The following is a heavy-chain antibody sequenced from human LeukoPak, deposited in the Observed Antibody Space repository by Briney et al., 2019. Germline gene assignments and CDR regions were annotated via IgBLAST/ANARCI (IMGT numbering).Heavy chain of an antibody. J-gene: IGHJ4*02. V-gene: IGHV3-23*01. D-gene: IGHD3-16*01. CDR1: GFTFSSYA. CDR3: ATNSGKRFGQ. Sequence: GGSLRLSCSAPGFTFSSYAMTWVRQAPGKGLEWVSAIGSSGTSTYYADSVKGRFTISRDNAKNSLYLQMNSLRAEDTAVYYCATNSGKRFGQWGQGTLVTVSS. CDR2: IGSSGTST.